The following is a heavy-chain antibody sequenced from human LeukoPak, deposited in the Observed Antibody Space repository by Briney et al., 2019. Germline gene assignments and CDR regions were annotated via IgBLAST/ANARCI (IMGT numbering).Heavy chain of an antibody. CDR3: ARDGSSSWLQKSYYYYGMDV. CDR1: GGSISSYY. D-gene: IGHD6-13*01. Sequence: SETLSLTCTVSGGSISSYYWSWIRQPPGKGLEWIGYIYYSGSTNYNPSLKSRVTISVDTSKNQFSLKLSSVTAADTAVYYCARDGSSSWLQKSYYYYGMDVWGQGTTVTVSS. CDR2: IYYSGST. J-gene: IGHJ6*02. V-gene: IGHV4-59*01.